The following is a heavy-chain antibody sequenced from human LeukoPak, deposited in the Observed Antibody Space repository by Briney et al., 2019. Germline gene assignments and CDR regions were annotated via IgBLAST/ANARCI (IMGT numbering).Heavy chain of an antibody. D-gene: IGHD6-13*01. V-gene: IGHV3-23*01. CDR1: RYSFDSYA. J-gene: IGHJ4*02. Sequence: GGSRKLSCEGSRYSFDSYAMTWVRQAPGKGLEWVSSTIGGGDITYYAESVKGRFTVSRDNSKNTLFLQMNSLRAEDTAVFYCAKRYGDSTGWFFDFWGQGSLVTVSS. CDR2: TIGGGDIT. CDR3: AKRYGDSTGWFFDF.